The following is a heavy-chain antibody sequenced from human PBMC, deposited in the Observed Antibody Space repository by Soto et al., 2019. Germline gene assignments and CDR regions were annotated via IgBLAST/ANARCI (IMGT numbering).Heavy chain of an antibody. CDR1: GGTFSSYA. D-gene: IGHD4-17*01. V-gene: IGHV1-69*12. Sequence: QVQLVQSGAEVKKPGSSVKVSCKASGGTFSSYAISWVRQAPGQGLEWMGGIIPIFGTANYAQKFQGRVTITAGESTSTAYMELSSMLADDTAVYYCAMPRNANYGDVDVDYWGQGSLVNGSS. J-gene: IGHJ4*02. CDR3: AMPRNANYGDVDVDY. CDR2: IIPIFGTA.